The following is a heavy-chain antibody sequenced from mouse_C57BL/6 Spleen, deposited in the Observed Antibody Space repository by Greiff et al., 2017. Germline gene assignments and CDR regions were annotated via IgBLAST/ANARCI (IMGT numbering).Heavy chain of an antibody. D-gene: IGHD2-4*01. CDR1: GYTFTSYW. J-gene: IGHJ4*01. CDR3: ARHLYYDYHFLYYYAMDY. V-gene: IGHV1-72*01. Sequence: QVQLQQPGAELVKPGASVKLSCKASGYTFTSYWMHWVKQRPGRGLEWIGRIDPNSGGTKYNEKFKSKATLTVDKPSSTAYMQLSSLTSEDSAVYYCARHLYYDYHFLYYYAMDYWGQGTSVTVSS. CDR2: IDPNSGGT.